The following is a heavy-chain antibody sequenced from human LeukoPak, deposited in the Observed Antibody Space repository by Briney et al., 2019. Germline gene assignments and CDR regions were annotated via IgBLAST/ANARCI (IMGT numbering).Heavy chain of an antibody. J-gene: IGHJ5*02. V-gene: IGHV4-4*02. CDR2: IHHSGSS. CDR1: GDSVSGSFW. CDR3: ARDEGS. Sequence: SETLSLTCAVSGDSVSGSFWWSWVRQPPHKGLEWIGEIHHSGSSNYSPSLEGRVIISLDGSKNLLSLELSSVTAADTAVYYCARDEGSWGQGTLVTVSS.